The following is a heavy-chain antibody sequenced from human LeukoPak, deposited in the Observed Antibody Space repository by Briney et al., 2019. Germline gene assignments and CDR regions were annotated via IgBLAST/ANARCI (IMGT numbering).Heavy chain of an antibody. CDR1: GFTFSSYA. CDR3: ARASRVDAFDI. Sequence: GGSLRLSCAASGFTFSSYAMSWVRQAPGKGLEWVSSISSSSSYIYYADSVKGRFTISRDNAKNSLYLQMNSLRAEDTAVYYCARASRVDAFDIWGQGTMVTVSS. CDR2: ISSSSSYI. V-gene: IGHV3-21*01. J-gene: IGHJ3*02.